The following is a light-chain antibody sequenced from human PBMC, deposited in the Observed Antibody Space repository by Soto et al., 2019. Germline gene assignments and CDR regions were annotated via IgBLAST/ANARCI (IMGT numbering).Light chain of an antibody. Sequence: DIQMTQSPSTLSASVGDRVIITCRASQDVSQWLAWYQQKPGKAPKLLIYKASQSESGVPSRFSGRGSGTEFTLTIRDLQPDDFATYFCQQYDSDSYTFGQGTKLDIK. J-gene: IGKJ2*01. CDR3: QQYDSDSYT. CDR1: QDVSQW. CDR2: KAS. V-gene: IGKV1-5*03.